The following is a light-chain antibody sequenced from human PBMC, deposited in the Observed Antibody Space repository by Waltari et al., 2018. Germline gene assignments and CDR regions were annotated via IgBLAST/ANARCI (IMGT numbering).Light chain of an antibody. J-gene: IGKJ3*01. CDR2: SAS. V-gene: IGKV1-39*01. CDR3: QQSYSAPFT. CDR1: QSIDSY. Sequence: EIQMTQSPSSLSVSVGDRVTITCRASQSIDSYLNWYQQKEGRAPNLLIYSASNLQSGVPSRFSGSGSGTDFTLTISSLQHEDCATYYCQQSYSAPFTFGPGTKVDI.